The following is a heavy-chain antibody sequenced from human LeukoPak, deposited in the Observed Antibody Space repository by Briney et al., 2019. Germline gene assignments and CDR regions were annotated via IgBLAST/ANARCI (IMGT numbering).Heavy chain of an antibody. CDR1: GYSFTNYW. CDR3: TRHLRGSGTYPVDY. D-gene: IGHD3-10*01. CDR2: MYPGDSDT. V-gene: IGHV5-51*01. Sequence: GESLKISCKGSGYSFTNYWIGWVRQMPGKGLEWRGSMYPGDSDTRYSPSFQGQVTISADKSINTAYLQWNTLRASDTAIYYCTRHLRGSGTYPVDYWGQGTLVTVSS. J-gene: IGHJ4*02.